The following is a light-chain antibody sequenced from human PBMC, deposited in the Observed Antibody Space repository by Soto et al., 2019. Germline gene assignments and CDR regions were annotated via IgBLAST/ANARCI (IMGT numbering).Light chain of an antibody. Sequence: QSVLTQPASVSGSPGQWITISCTGTSSDVGGYYSVSWYQQQPGKAPKLMIYDVTNRPSGVSNRFSGSKSGNAASLTISGHQAEDEADYYCSSYTSSSTDVFGTGTKVTVL. CDR3: SSYTSSSTDV. CDR1: SSDVGGYYS. CDR2: DVT. J-gene: IGLJ1*01. V-gene: IGLV2-14*01.